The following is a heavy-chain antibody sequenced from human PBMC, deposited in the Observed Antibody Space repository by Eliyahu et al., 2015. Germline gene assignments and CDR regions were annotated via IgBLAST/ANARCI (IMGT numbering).Heavy chain of an antibody. J-gene: IGHJ5*02. D-gene: IGHD4-11*01. CDR3: AKGGLHGPPNWFDP. CDR2: ISWNSGSI. V-gene: IGHV3-9*01. CDR1: GXTFDXYA. Sequence: EVQLVXSGGGLVQPGXSLRLSXAAXGXTFDXYAMHWVRQXPGKGLEWVSGISWNSGSIGYADSVKGRFTISRDNAKNSLYLQMNSLRAEDTALYYCAKGGLHGPPNWFDPWGQGTLVTVSS.